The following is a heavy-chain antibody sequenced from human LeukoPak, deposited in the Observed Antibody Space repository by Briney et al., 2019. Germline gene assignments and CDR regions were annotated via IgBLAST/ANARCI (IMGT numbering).Heavy chain of an antibody. D-gene: IGHD3-10*01. Sequence: PGGSLRLSCSASGFTFSSYAMHWVRQAPGKGLEYVSAISSNGGSTYHADSVKGRFTISRDNSKNTLYLQMSSLRAEDTAVYYCVTNYGSGSYYSYYFDYWGQGTLVTVSS. CDR2: ISSNGGST. CDR1: GFTFSSYA. J-gene: IGHJ4*02. CDR3: VTNYGSGSYYSYYFDY. V-gene: IGHV3-64D*06.